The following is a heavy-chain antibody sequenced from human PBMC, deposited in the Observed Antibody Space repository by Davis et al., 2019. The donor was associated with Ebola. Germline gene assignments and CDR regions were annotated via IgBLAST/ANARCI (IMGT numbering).Heavy chain of an antibody. Sequence: PGGSLRLSCAASGLTFSRSTMSWVRQAPGKGLEWVGIISSDGNNKFYGESVKGRFAISRDDSENTLYLQMNSLRVEDTAVYYCAKEQIGSWDLDYWGQGTLVTVSS. CDR2: ISSDGNNK. CDR3: AKEQIGSWDLDY. V-gene: IGHV3-30*09. J-gene: IGHJ4*02. CDR1: GLTFSRST. D-gene: IGHD6-13*01.